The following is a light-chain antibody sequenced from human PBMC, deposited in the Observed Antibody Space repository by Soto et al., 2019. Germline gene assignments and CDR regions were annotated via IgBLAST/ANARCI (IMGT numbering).Light chain of an antibody. Sequence: DIHITHSPSTLSASLVYRVTITCRASQSISSWLAWYQQKPGKAPKLLIYKASSLESGVPSRFSGSGSGTEFTLTISSLQTDDFATYYCQQYNSYWTFGQGTRLEIK. CDR1: QSISSW. CDR3: QQYNSYWT. CDR2: KAS. V-gene: IGKV1-5*03. J-gene: IGKJ5*01.